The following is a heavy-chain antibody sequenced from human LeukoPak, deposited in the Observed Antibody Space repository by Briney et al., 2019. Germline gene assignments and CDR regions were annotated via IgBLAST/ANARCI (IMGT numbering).Heavy chain of an antibody. J-gene: IGHJ4*02. CDR2: IYPGDSDA. CDR1: GYRFDSFW. Sequence: GASLKISCKGFGYRFDSFWIGWMRQMPGKGLEWMGLIYPGDSDARYRPSFQGQVTISADKSISTAYLQWSSLKASDTAMYYCAKQAGYSTGYYDAVDSWGQGTLVTVSS. CDR3: AKQAGYSTGYYDAVDS. V-gene: IGHV5-51*01. D-gene: IGHD6-19*01.